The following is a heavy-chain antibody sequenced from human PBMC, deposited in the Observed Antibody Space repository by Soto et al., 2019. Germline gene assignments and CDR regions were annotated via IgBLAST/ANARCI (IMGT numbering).Heavy chain of an antibody. CDR1: GGTFSSYT. J-gene: IGHJ5*02. D-gene: IGHD3-3*01. CDR3: ARENYDFGSGSEYNWFDP. CDR2: IIPILGIA. Sequence: GASVKVSCKASGGTFSSYTISWVRQAPGQGLEWMGRIIPILGIANYAQKVQGRVTITADKSTSTAYMELSSLRSEDTAVYYCARENYDFGSGSEYNWFDPWGQGTLVTVSS. V-gene: IGHV1-69*04.